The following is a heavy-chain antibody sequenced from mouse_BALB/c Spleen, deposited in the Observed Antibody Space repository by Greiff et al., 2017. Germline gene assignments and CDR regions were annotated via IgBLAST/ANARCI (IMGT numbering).Heavy chain of an antibody. CDR2: IWAGGST. J-gene: IGHJ4*01. CDR1: GFSLTSYG. D-gene: IGHD2-3*01. CDR3: ARADGYYLYYYAMDY. Sequence: VMLVESGPGLVAPSQSLSITCTVSGFSLTSYGVHWVRQPPGKGLEWLGVIWAGGSTNYNSALMSRLSISKDNSKSQVFLKMNSLQTDDTAMYYCARADGYYLYYYAMDYWGQGTSVTVSS. V-gene: IGHV2-9*02.